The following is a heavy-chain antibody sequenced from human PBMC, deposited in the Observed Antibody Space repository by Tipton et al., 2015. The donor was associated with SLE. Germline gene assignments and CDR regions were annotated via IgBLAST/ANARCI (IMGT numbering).Heavy chain of an antibody. J-gene: IGHJ4*02. CDR2: ISYDGSNK. CDR3: ARDRSSSWFDY. D-gene: IGHD6-13*01. Sequence: SLRLSCAASGFTFSSYIMHWVRQAPGKGLEWVALISYDGSNKYYADSVKGRFTISRDNSKNTLYLQMNSLKPEDTAVYYCARDRSSSWFDYWGQGTLVTVSS. V-gene: IGHV3-30-3*01. CDR1: GFTFSSYI.